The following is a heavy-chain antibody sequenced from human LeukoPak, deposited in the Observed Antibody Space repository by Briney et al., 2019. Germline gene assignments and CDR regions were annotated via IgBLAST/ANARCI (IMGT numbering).Heavy chain of an antibody. CDR2: IIPIFGTA. Sequence: SVTVSCKASGGTFSSYAISWVRQAPGQGLEWMGRIIPIFGTANYAQKFQGRVTITADESTSTAYMELSSLRSEDTAVYYCARGPRPYDFWSGPLDYWGQGTLVTVSS. V-gene: IGHV1-69*13. J-gene: IGHJ4*02. D-gene: IGHD3-3*01. CDR1: GGTFSSYA. CDR3: ARGPRPYDFWSGPLDY.